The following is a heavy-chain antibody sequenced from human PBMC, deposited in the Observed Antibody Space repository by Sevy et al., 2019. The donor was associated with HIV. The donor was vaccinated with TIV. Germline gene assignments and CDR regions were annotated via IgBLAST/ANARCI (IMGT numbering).Heavy chain of an antibody. D-gene: IGHD3-10*01. CDR3: AKEGPAYYYGSGSFDY. Sequence: GGSLRLSCAASGFTFSSYGMHWVRQAPGKGLEWVAVISYDGSNKYYADSMKGRFTISRDNSKNTLYLQMNSLRAEDTAVYYCAKEGPAYYYGSGSFDYWGQGTLVTVSS. CDR1: GFTFSSYG. V-gene: IGHV3-30*18. CDR2: ISYDGSNK. J-gene: IGHJ4*02.